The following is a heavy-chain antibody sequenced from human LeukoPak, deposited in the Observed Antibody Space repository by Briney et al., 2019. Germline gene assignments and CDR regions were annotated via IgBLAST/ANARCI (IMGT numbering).Heavy chain of an antibody. Sequence: PGGSLRLSRAGSVYILYYYGLRRVPQAPRKGLEWDSGINWNGGSTGYAASVKGRCTISRDNAKTALYLEMNSLRVEDTAFYYCVRLGRDGYTYGAAYWGQGALVTVSS. D-gene: IGHD5-24*01. CDR2: INWNGGST. CDR3: VRLGRDGYTYGAAY. J-gene: IGHJ1*01. CDR1: VYILYYYG. V-gene: IGHV3-20*04.